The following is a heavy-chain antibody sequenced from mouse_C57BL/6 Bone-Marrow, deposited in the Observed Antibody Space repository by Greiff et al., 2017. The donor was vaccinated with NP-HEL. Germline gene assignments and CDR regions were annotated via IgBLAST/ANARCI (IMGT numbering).Heavy chain of an antibody. CDR2: ISNLANSI. CDR1: GFTFSDYG. D-gene: IGHD1-1*01. CDR3: ARQGYYGSDWYFDV. V-gene: IGHV5-15*01. Sequence: EVQGVESGGGLVQPGGSLKLSCAASGFTFSDYGMAWVRQAPRKGPEWVAFISNLANSIYYADTVTGRFTISRENAKNTLYLEMSSLRSEDTAMYYCARQGYYGSDWYFDVWGTGTTVTVSS. J-gene: IGHJ1*03.